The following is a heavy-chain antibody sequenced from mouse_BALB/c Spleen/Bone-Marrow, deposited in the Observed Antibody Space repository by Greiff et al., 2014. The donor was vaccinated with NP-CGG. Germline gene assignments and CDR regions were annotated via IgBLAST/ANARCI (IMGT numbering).Heavy chain of an antibody. J-gene: IGHJ3*01. CDR1: GYTFTSYW. V-gene: IGHV1-74*04. CDR2: IHPYDSET. D-gene: IGHD1-2*01. CDR3: ARVKDYGYAWFAY. Sequence: VKLQESGAELVRPGASVKLSCKASGYTFTSYWMHWIKQRPGQGLERIGTIHPYDSETHYNQKFKDKATLTVDKSSSTAYMQLCSLTSEDSAVYYCARVKDYGYAWFAYWGQGTLVTVSA.